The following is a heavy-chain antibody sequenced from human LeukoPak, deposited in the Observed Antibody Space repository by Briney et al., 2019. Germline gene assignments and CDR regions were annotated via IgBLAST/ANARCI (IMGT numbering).Heavy chain of an antibody. J-gene: IGHJ4*02. CDR1: GFTFSSYE. V-gene: IGHV3-48*03. Sequence: GGSLRLSCAASGFTFSSYEMNWVRQAPGEGLEWVSYISSSGSTIYYAASVKGRFTISRDNAKNSLYLQMNSLRAEDTAVYYCARVKELRFLEWLLTFDSWGQGTLVTVSS. D-gene: IGHD3-3*01. CDR2: ISSSGSTI. CDR3: ARVKELRFLEWLLTFDS.